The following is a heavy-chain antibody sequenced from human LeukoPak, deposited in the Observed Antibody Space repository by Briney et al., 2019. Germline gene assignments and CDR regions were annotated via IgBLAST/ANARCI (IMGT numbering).Heavy chain of an antibody. D-gene: IGHD1-26*01. CDR1: GGSISSSSYY. V-gene: IGHV4-39*01. Sequence: PSETLSLTCTVSGGSISSSSYYWGWIRQPPGKGLEWIGSIYYSGSTYYNPSLKSRVTIPVDTSKNQFSLKLSSVTAADTAVYYCARRAYSGSYIVDYWGQGTLVTVSS. J-gene: IGHJ4*02. CDR2: IYYSGST. CDR3: ARRAYSGSYIVDY.